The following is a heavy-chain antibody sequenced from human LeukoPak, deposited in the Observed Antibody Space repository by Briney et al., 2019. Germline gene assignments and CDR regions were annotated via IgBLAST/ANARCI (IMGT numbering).Heavy chain of an antibody. CDR3: ASPDCSGGSCYPENDAFDI. J-gene: IGHJ3*02. Sequence: QPGGSLRLSCAASGFTFSSYEMNWVRQDPGKGLEWVSYISSSGSTIYYADSVKGRFTISGDNAKNSLYLQMNSLRAEDTAVYYCASPDCSGGSCYPENDAFDIWGQGTMATVSS. D-gene: IGHD2-15*01. CDR2: ISSSGSTI. V-gene: IGHV3-48*03. CDR1: GFTFSSYE.